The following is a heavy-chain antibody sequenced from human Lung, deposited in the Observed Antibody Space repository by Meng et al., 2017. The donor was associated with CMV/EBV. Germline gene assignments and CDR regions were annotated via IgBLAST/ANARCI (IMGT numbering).Heavy chain of an antibody. D-gene: IGHD2-2*01. Sequence: SETXSLTCAVYGGSFSGYYWSWIRQPPGKGLEWIGEINHSGSTNYNPSLKSRVTISVDTSKNQFSLKLSSVTAADTAVYYCARARVVPAYKYGMDVWGQGXTVTVSS. CDR3: ARARVVPAYKYGMDV. CDR2: INHSGST. J-gene: IGHJ6*02. V-gene: IGHV4-34*01. CDR1: GGSFSGYY.